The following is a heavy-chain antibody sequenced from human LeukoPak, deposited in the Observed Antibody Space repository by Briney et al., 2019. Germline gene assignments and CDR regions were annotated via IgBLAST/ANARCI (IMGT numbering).Heavy chain of an antibody. D-gene: IGHD3-3*01. V-gene: IGHV4-4*07. CDR3: ARERGDFWSGYYMGVGDFDY. J-gene: IGHJ4*02. CDR2: IYTSGST. Sequence: SETLSLTCTVSGGSISSYYWSWIRQPAGKELEWIGRIYTSGSTNYNPSLKSRVTMSVDTSKNQFSLKLSSVTAADTAVYYCARERGDFWSGYYMGVGDFDYWGQGTLVTVSS. CDR1: GGSISSYY.